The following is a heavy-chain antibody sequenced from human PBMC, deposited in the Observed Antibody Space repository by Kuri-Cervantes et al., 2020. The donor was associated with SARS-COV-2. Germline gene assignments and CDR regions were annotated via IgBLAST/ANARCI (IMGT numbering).Heavy chain of an antibody. CDR1: GYTLTELS. Sequence: ASVKVSCKVSGYTLTELSMHWVRQAPGQGLEWMGWISAYNGNTNYAQKLQGRVTMTTDTSTSTAYMELRSLRSDDTAVYYCARVTGYSVSVPDYWGQGTLVTVSS. V-gene: IGHV1-18*01. CDR3: ARVTGYSVSVPDY. D-gene: IGHD2-15*01. J-gene: IGHJ4*02. CDR2: ISAYNGNT.